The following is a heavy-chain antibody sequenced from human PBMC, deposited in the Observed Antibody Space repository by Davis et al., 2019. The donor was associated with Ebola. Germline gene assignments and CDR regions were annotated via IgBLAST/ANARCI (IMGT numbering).Heavy chain of an antibody. CDR2: IDTYGRTI. Sequence: GESLKLSCEASGFTFSNYLMHWVRQAPGKGLEWVSRIDTYGRTISYADSVKGRFTISRDNAKNTLYLQMNSLRAEDTAVYYCARVGGWFFDYWGQGTLVTVSS. V-gene: IGHV3-74*01. CDR3: ARVGGWFFDY. J-gene: IGHJ4*02. D-gene: IGHD6-19*01. CDR1: GFTFSNYL.